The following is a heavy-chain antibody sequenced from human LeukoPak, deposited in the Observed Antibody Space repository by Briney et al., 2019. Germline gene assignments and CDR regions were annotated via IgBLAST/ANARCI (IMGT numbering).Heavy chain of an antibody. J-gene: IGHJ4*02. CDR2: IKSKTDGGTT. Sequence: GGSLRLSCAASGFTFSNAWMSWVRQAPGKGLEWVGRIKSKTDGGTTDYAAPVKGRFTISRDDSKNTLYLQMNSLKTEDTAVYYCTTGLQDWLSRELWGQGTLVTVPS. V-gene: IGHV3-15*01. CDR3: TTGLQDWLSREL. D-gene: IGHD3/OR15-3a*01. CDR1: GFTFSNAW.